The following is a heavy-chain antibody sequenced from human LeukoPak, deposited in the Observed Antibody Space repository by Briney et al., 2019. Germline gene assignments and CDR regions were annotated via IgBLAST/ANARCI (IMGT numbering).Heavy chain of an antibody. CDR1: GGTFSSYA. V-gene: IGHV1-69*04. J-gene: IGHJ4*02. D-gene: IGHD2-15*01. Sequence: SVKVSCKASGGTFSSYAISWVRQAPGQGLEWMGRIIPILGIANYAQKFQGRVTITADKSTSTAYMELSSLRSEDTAVYYCARRRLGYCSGGSCYGIDYWGQGTLVTVSS. CDR2: IIPILGIA. CDR3: ARRRLGYCSGGSCYGIDY.